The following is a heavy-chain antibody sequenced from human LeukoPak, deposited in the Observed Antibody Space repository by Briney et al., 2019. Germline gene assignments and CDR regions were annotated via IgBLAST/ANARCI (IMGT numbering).Heavy chain of an antibody. CDR1: GYIFTDYY. CDR2: MNPNSGNT. J-gene: IGHJ6*02. V-gene: IGHV1-8*02. D-gene: IGHD2-2*02. Sequence: GASVKVSCKASGYIFTDYYMHWVRQAPGQGLEWMGWMNPNSGNTGYAQKFQGRVTMTRNTSISTAYMELSSLRSEDTAVYYCARSCSSTSCYMGYYYYYGMDVWGQGTTVTVSS. CDR3: ARSCSSTSCYMGYYYYYGMDV.